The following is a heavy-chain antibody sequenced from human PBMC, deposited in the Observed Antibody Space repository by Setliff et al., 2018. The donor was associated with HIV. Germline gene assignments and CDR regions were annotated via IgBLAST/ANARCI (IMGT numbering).Heavy chain of an antibody. CDR3: ARVADSSGYYHLDY. V-gene: IGHV4-34*01. Sequence: PSETLSLTCAVYGGSFSGYSWSWIRQPPGKGPEWIGEVYHSGSSNYNPSLKSRVTISVDTSKKQFSLKLSSVTAADTAVYNCARVADSSGYYHLDYWGQGTLVTVSS. J-gene: IGHJ4*02. D-gene: IGHD3-22*01. CDR1: GGSFSGYS. CDR2: VYHSGSS.